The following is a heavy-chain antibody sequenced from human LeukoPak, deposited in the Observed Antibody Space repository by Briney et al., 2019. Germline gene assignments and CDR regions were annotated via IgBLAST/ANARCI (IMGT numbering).Heavy chain of an antibody. V-gene: IGHV1-69*02. CDR1: GYTFTSYY. D-gene: IGHD4-17*01. J-gene: IGHJ4*02. CDR2: IIPILGIA. Sequence: GASVKVSCKASGYTFTSYYMHWVRQAPGQGLEWMGRIIPILGIANYAQKFQGRVTITADKSTSTAYMELSSLRSEDTAVYYCAKSGLGGDYVSFDYWGQGTLVTVSS. CDR3: AKSGLGGDYVSFDY.